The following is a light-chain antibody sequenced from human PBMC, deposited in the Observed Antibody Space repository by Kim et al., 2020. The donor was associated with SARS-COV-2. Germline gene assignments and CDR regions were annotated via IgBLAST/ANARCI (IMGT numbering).Light chain of an antibody. V-gene: IGKV1-13*02. J-gene: IGKJ4*01. CDR1: QGIITA. CDR2: DAS. CDR3: QQFNTYPLT. Sequence: AIQLTQSPSSLSASVGDRVTITCRASQGIITALAWYQQKPGKSPKLLIYDASTLQSGVPSRFSGSGSGTDFTLTINTLQPEDFAIYYCQQFNTYPLTFGGGTKVDIK.